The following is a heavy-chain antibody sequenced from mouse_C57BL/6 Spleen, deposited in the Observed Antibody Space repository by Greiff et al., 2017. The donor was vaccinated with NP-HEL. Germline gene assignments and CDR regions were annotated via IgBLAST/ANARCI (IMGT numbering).Heavy chain of an antibody. CDR1: GYSITSGYY. V-gene: IGHV3-6*01. CDR3: ARDHYYGSSYWYFDV. D-gene: IGHD1-1*01. J-gene: IGHJ1*03. CDR2: ISYDGRN. Sequence: EVQLQESGPGLVKPSQSLSLTCSVTGYSITSGYYWNWIRQFPGNKLEWMGYISYDGRNNYNPSLKNRISITRDTSKNQFFLKLNSLTTEDTATYYCARDHYYGSSYWYFDVWGTGTTVTVSS.